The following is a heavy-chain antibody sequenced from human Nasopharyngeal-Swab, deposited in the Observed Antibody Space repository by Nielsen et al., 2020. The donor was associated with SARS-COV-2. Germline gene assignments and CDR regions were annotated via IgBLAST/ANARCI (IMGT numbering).Heavy chain of an antibody. CDR1: GFTFSSYA. J-gene: IGHJ2*01. CDR3: AKEGSRTTVITIYWYFDL. D-gene: IGHD2/OR15-2a*01. V-gene: IGHV3-23*01. Sequence: GASLKISCAASGFTFSSYAMSWVRQAPGQGLEWVSAISGSGGSTYYADSVKGRFTISRDNSKNTLYLQMNSLRAEDTAVYYCAKEGSRTTVITIYWYFDLWGRGTLVTVSS. CDR2: ISGSGGST.